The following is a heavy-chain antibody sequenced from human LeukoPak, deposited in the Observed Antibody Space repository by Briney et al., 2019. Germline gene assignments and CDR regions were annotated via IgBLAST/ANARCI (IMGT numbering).Heavy chain of an antibody. Sequence: SETLSLTCAVSAASISNYYWSWIRQAPGKGLEWIGYISTSGSTDYNPSLKSRVPISLDTSKNRFSLNLNFVTAADTAVYYCASPRSGYRYTFDYWGQGALVTVSS. J-gene: IGHJ4*02. D-gene: IGHD3-22*01. CDR2: ISTSGST. CDR1: AASISNYY. V-gene: IGHV4-4*09. CDR3: ASPRSGYRYTFDY.